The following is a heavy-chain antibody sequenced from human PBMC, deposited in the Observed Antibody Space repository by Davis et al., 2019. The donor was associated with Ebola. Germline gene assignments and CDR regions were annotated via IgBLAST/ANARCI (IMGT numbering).Heavy chain of an antibody. Sequence: PSETLSLTCTVSGVSINRHYWSWIRQPPGKRLEWIGSIYYTGSAYYNSSLNSRVTISVDTSKNQFSLKLSSVTAADTAMYYCAERGGSVWGQGTLVTVSS. J-gene: IGHJ4*02. V-gene: IGHV4-59*11. CDR3: AERGGSV. CDR2: IYYTGSA. CDR1: GVSINRHY. D-gene: IGHD3-16*01.